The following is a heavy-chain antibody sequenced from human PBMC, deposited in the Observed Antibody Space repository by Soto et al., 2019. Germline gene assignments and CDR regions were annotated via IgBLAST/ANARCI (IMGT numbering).Heavy chain of an antibody. Sequence: SVKVSCKASGGTFSSYGISWVLQAPGQGLEWMGGIIPIFGTANYAQKFQGRVTITADESTSTAYMELSSLRSEDTAVYYCAREGRSGYGDYVGGDFDIWGQGTMVTVSS. V-gene: IGHV1-69*13. CDR2: IIPIFGTA. CDR3: AREGRSGYGDYVGGDFDI. D-gene: IGHD4-17*01. CDR1: GGTFSSYG. J-gene: IGHJ3*02.